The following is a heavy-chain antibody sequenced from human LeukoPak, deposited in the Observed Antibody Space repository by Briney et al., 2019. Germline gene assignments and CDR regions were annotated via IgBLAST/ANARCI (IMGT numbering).Heavy chain of an antibody. CDR3: ARKSLRQNYFDY. CDR2: LHSSGST. J-gene: IGHJ4*02. D-gene: IGHD5/OR15-5a*01. CDR1: GGSISSYY. V-gene: IGHV4-4*07. Sequence: SETLSLTCTVSGGSISSYYWNWIRQPAGRGLEWIGRLHSSGSTNYSPSLKSRVTLSLDTSKNQFSLNLSSVTAADTAVYYCARKSLRQNYFDYWGQGILVTVSS.